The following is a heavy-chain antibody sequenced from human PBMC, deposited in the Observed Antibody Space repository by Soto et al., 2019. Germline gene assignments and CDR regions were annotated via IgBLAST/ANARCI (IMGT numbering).Heavy chain of an antibody. V-gene: IGHV1-2*02. CDR2: INPNSGGT. J-gene: IGHJ6*02. Sequence: ASVKVSCKASGYTFTGYYMHWVRQAPGQGLEWMGWINPNSGGTNYAQKFQGRVTMTRDTSISTAYMELSRLRSDDTAVYYRARLRFLESQNYYYGMDVWGQGTTVTVSS. CDR1: GYTFTGYY. CDR3: ARLRFLESQNYYYGMDV. D-gene: IGHD3-3*01.